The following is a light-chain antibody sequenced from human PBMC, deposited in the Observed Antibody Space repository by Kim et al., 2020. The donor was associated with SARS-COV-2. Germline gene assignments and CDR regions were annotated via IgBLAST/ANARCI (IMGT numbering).Light chain of an antibody. CDR2: HAF. Sequence: SLSAGETATPSCTASQSIGTDFAWYQHKPGQAPRLLIYHAFTRATGIPARISGSGSGTEFTLTISSLQSEDFAVYYCQQYNDWPLTFGGGTKLEI. CDR3: QQYNDWPLT. J-gene: IGKJ4*01. CDR1: QSIGTD. V-gene: IGKV3D-15*01.